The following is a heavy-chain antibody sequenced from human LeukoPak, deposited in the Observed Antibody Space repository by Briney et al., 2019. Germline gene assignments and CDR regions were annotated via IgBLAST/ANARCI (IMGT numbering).Heavy chain of an antibody. CDR2: ISSSGGST. Sequence: PGGSLRLSCAASGFTFSSYGMSWVRQAPGKGLEWVSAISSSGGSTYYADSVKGRFTISRDNSKSTLSLQMNSLRAEDTAIYYCATYRQVLLPFESWGQGTLVTVSS. CDR1: GFTFSSYG. V-gene: IGHV3-23*01. J-gene: IGHJ4*02. CDR3: ATYRQVLLPFES. D-gene: IGHD2-8*02.